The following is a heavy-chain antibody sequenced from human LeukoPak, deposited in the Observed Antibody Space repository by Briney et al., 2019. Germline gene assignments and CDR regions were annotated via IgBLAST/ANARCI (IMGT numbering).Heavy chain of an antibody. CDR1: GGSFSSYY. J-gene: IGHJ4*02. CDR2: IYYSGST. Sequence: SETLSLTCAVYGGSFSSYYWGWIRQPPGKGLEWIGSIYYSGSTYYNPSLKSRVTISVDTSKNQFSLKLSSVTAADTAVYYCARRELGAFDYWGQGTLVTVSS. V-gene: IGHV4-39*01. D-gene: IGHD3-10*01. CDR3: ARRELGAFDY.